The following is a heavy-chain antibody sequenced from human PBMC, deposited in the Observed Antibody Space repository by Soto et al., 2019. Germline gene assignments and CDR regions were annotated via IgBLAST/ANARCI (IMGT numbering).Heavy chain of an antibody. CDR3: ARVRWTVAGPGHFDY. Sequence: SETLSLTCTVSGGSMSSGDYYWSWIRQHPGKGLEWIGYIYYSGSTNYNPSLKSRVTISVDTSKNQFSLKLSSVTAADTAVYYCARVRWTVAGPGHFDYWGQGTLVTVSS. J-gene: IGHJ4*02. D-gene: IGHD6-19*01. V-gene: IGHV4-61*08. CDR1: GGSMSSGDYY. CDR2: IYYSGST.